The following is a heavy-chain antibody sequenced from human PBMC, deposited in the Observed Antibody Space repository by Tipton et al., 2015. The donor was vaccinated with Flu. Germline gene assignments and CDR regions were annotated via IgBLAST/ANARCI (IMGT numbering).Heavy chain of an antibody. CDR3: ARDLSWNDPY. D-gene: IGHD1-1*01. Sequence: QVQLVQSGPEVKKPGASVKVSCKTSGYTFTNNYIHWVRQAPGQGLEWIGIINPGGGSTTYAQKFQGRVTMTRDTSTTTVYMELNTLRSEDTAVYYCARDLSWNDPYWSQGTLVTVSS. CDR1: GYTFTNNY. V-gene: IGHV1-46*01. J-gene: IGHJ4*02. CDR2: INPGGGST.